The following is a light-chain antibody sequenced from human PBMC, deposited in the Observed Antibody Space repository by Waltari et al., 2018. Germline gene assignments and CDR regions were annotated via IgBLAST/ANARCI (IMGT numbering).Light chain of an antibody. V-gene: IGKV3-11*01. CDR3: QQRSNWPLLT. Sequence: EIVLTQSPATLSLSPGESATLSCRASQSVSSYLACYQQKPGQAPRLLIYDASNRATGIPARFSGSGSGTDFTLTISSLEPEDFAVYYCQQRSNWPLLTFGGGTKVEIK. J-gene: IGKJ4*01. CDR1: QSVSSY. CDR2: DAS.